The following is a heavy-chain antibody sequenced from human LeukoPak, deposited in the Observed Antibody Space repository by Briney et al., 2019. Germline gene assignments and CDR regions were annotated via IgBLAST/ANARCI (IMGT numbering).Heavy chain of an antibody. CDR1: GGPISSGDYY. CDR2: IYYSGST. Sequence: SETLSLTCTVSGGPISSGDYYWNWIRQPPGKGLEWIGYIYYSGSTYYNPSLKSRVTISLDTSKTQFSLRLSSVTAADTAVYYCSRGLRGRSGYYFDSWGQGTLVTVSS. CDR3: SRGLRGRSGYYFDS. V-gene: IGHV4-30-4*01. J-gene: IGHJ4*02.